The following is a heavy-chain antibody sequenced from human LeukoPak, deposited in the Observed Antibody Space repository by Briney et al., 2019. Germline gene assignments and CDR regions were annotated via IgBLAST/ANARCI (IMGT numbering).Heavy chain of an antibody. D-gene: IGHD3-9*01. CDR3: AREVLRYFVNGMDV. Sequence: PGGSLRLSCAASGFTVSSNYMSWVRQAPGKGLEWVSVIYSGGSTYYADSVKGRFTISRDNSKNTLYLQMNSLRAEDTAVYYCAREVLRYFVNGMDVWGQGTTVTVSS. CDR1: GFTVSSNY. J-gene: IGHJ6*02. CDR2: IYSGGST. V-gene: IGHV3-66*01.